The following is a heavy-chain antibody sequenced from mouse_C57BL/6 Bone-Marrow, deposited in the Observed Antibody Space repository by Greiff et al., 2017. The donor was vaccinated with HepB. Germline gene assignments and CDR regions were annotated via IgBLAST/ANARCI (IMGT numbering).Heavy chain of an antibody. Sequence: VQLQQPGAELVKPGASVKMSCKASGYTFTSYWITWVKQRPGQGLEWIGDIYPGSGSTNYNEKFKSKATLTVDTSSSTAYMQLSSLTSEDSAVYYCAISGGYVYYAMDYWGQGTSVTVSS. J-gene: IGHJ4*01. CDR2: IYPGSGST. CDR1: GYTFTSYW. V-gene: IGHV1-55*01. CDR3: AISGGYVYYAMDY. D-gene: IGHD2-2*01.